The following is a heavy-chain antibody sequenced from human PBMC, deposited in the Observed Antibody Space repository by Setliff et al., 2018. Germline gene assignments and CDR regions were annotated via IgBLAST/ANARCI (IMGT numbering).Heavy chain of an antibody. CDR3: ARDSPRYNWFDP. Sequence: GGSLRLSCAASGFTFSSYSMNWVRQAPGKGLEWVSSISSSSSYIYYADSVKGRFTISRDNAKNSLYLQMNSLRAEDTAVYYCARDSPRYNWFDPWGQGTLVTVSS. V-gene: IGHV3-21*01. J-gene: IGHJ5*02. CDR1: GFTFSSYS. CDR2: ISSSSSYI.